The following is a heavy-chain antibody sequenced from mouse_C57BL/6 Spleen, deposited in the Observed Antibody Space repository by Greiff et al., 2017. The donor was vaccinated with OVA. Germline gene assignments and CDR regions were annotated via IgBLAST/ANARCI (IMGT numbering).Heavy chain of an antibody. V-gene: IGHV14-2*01. CDR3: ASTMITGYYYAMDY. CDR2: IDPEDGET. D-gene: IGHD2-4*01. Sequence: EVKLMESGAELVKPGASVKLSCTASGFNIKDYYMHWVKPRTEQGLEWIGRIDPEDGETKYAPKFQGKATITADTSSNTAYLQLSSLTSEDTAVYYCASTMITGYYYAMDYWGQGTSVTVSS. J-gene: IGHJ4*01. CDR1: GFNIKDYY.